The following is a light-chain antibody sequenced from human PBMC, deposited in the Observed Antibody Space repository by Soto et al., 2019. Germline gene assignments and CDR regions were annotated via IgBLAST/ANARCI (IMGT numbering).Light chain of an antibody. CDR2: LEGSGSY. Sequence: QPVLTQSSSASASLGSSVKLTCTLSSGHSSYIIAWHQQQPGKAPRYLMKLEGSGSYNKGSGVPDRCSGSSSGADRYLTIYNLHFEDEADYYCETWDSNTHTVFGGGTKLTVL. V-gene: IGLV4-60*02. CDR1: SGHSSYI. CDR3: ETWDSNTHTV. J-gene: IGLJ3*02.